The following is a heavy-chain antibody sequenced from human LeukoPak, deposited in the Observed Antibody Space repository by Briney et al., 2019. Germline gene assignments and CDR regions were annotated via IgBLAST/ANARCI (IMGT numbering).Heavy chain of an antibody. J-gene: IGHJ6*03. V-gene: IGHV3-66*01. CDR2: IYSGGYSGGGP. CDR3: ARRVGVDLGYCGSSGCHNYYYYYMDV. D-gene: IGHD2-2*02. Sequence: GGSLRLSCAVSGFIVSSNHMNWVRQAPGKGLEWVSVIYSGGYSGGGPFYADSVKGRFTTSSDSSKNTLFLQMNSLRAEDTAVYYCARRVGVDLGYCGSSGCHNYYYYYMDVWGKGTTVTVSS. CDR1: GFIVSSNH.